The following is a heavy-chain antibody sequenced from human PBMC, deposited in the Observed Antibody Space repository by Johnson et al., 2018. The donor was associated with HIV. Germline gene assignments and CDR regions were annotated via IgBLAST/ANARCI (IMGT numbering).Heavy chain of an antibody. Sequence: LSCAASEFTFTNAWMSWVRQAPGKGMEWVSVIHSGGSTYYADSVKGRFTISRDNSKNTLYLQMNSLRAEDTAVYYCARDDILTGYYDAFDIWGQGTMVTVSS. D-gene: IGHD3-9*01. CDR3: ARDDILTGYYDAFDI. J-gene: IGHJ3*02. CDR1: EFTFTNAW. CDR2: IHSGGST. V-gene: IGHV3-53*01.